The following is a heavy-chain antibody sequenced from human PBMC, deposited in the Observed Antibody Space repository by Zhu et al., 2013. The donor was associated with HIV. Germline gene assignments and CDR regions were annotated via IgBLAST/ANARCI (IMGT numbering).Heavy chain of an antibody. Sequence: QVRLVQSGAEVRKPGASVKVSCKASGYTFSTYYMHWVRQAPGQGLEWMGGIIPMFGTTDLAQKFQGRLTITADKSTTTVYMELSRLRSEDTAVYYCARDGAVAAMGDWFDPWGQGTLVTVSS. CDR3: ARDGAVAAMGDWFDP. J-gene: IGHJ5*02. CDR2: IIPMFGTT. D-gene: IGHD6-19*01. V-gene: IGHV1-69*06. CDR1: GYTFSTYY.